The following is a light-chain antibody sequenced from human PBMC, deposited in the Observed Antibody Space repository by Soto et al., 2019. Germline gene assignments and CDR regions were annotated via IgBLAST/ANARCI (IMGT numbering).Light chain of an antibody. CDR1: QNINNY. J-gene: IGKJ5*01. Sequence: DIQMAPSPSSLSASVGDRVTLTCQASQNINNYLNWYQQKPGRAPKLLIYDASNLEAGVPSRFRGSGSGTDFTFTISRLQPEDIATYYCQQYENLPTFGQGTRLEIK. CDR2: DAS. V-gene: IGKV1-33*01. CDR3: QQYENLPT.